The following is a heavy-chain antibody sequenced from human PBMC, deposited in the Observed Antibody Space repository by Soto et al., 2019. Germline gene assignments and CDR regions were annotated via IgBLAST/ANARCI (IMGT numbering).Heavy chain of an antibody. V-gene: IGHV4-38-2*02. Sequence: SETLSLTCAVSGYSISSGYYWGWIRQPPGKGLEWIGSIYHSGSTYYNPSLKSRVTISVDASKNQFSLKLSSVTAADTAVYYCARDSLGGATRYYYYGTDVWGQGTTVTVSS. J-gene: IGHJ6*02. CDR3: ARDSLGGATRYYYYGTDV. CDR2: IYHSGST. D-gene: IGHD1-26*01. CDR1: GYSISSGYY.